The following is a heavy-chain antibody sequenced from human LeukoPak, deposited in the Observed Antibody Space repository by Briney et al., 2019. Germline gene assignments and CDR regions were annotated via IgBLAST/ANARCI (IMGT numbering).Heavy chain of an antibody. V-gene: IGHV4-59*12. J-gene: IGHJ3*02. D-gene: IGHD1-26*01. CDR3: ARTDIYYPYDTFDI. CDR1: GGSISSYY. Sequence: SETLSLTCTVSGGSISSYYWSWIRQPPGKGLEWIGYTYYSGSTNYNPSLKSRVTISVDTSKNQFSLKLSSVTAADTAVYYCARTDIYYPYDTFDIWGQGTMVTVSS. CDR2: TYYSGST.